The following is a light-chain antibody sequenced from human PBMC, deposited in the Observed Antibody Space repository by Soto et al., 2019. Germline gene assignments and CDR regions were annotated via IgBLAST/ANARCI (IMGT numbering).Light chain of an antibody. V-gene: IGKV3-15*01. CDR2: AAS. Sequence: EIVMTQSPATLSVSPGERATLSYRASQILSFNLAGYQQKPGQAPRLLIYAASTRATGIPARFSGSGSGTEFTLTISSLQSEDFAVYYCQQYYRWPQTFGQATKVDIK. J-gene: IGKJ1*01. CDR1: QILSFN. CDR3: QQYYRWPQT.